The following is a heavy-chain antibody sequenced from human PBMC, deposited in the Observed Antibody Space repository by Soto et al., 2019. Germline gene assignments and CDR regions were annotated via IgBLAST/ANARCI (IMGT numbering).Heavy chain of an antibody. D-gene: IGHD3-10*01. CDR3: AKAPGGSGRDYYIYS. J-gene: IGHJ4*02. Sequence: EVQLVESGGGLVQPGGSLRLSCAASGFSFSSYWMSWVRQAPGKGPEWVTNINKDGSQEWYVDSVKGRFTISRDNAKNSLFLQMTSLSYEDTAVYYCAKAPGGSGRDYYIYSWGQGTLITVSS. CDR2: INKDGSQE. V-gene: IGHV3-7*05. CDR1: GFSFSSYW.